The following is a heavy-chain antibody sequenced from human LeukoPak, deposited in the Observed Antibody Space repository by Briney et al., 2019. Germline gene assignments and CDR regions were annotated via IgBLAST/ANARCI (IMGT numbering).Heavy chain of an antibody. CDR3: ASARGSGNYYSPNDY. J-gene: IGHJ4*02. CDR2: ISYDGSNK. V-gene: IGHV3-30-3*01. Sequence: GGSLRLSCAASGFTSSSYAMHWVRQAPGKGLEWVAVISYDGSNKYYADSVKGRFTISRDNSKNTLHLQMNSLRPEDTAVYYCASARGSGNYYSPNDYWGQGTLVTVSS. D-gene: IGHD3-10*01. CDR1: GFTSSSYA.